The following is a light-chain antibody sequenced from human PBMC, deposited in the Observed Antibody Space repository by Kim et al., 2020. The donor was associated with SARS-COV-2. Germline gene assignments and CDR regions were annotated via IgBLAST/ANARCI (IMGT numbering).Light chain of an antibody. CDR1: KLGDKY. J-gene: IGLJ2*01. Sequence: VSPGQPASITCSGDKLGDKYACWYQQKPGQSPVLVIYQDSKRPSGIPERFSGSNSGNTATLTISGTQAMDEADYYCQAWDSSDVVFGGGTQLTVL. V-gene: IGLV3-1*01. CDR3: QAWDSSDVV. CDR2: QDS.